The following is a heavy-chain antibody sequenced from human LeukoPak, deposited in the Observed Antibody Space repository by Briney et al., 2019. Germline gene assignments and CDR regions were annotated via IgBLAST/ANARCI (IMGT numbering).Heavy chain of an antibody. Sequence: GASVKVSCKASGYTFTGYYMHWVRQAPGQGLEWMGWINPNSGGTNYAQKFQGRVTMTRDTSISTAYMELSRLRSDDTAVYYCARGRRYYDSSGYPGYYFDYWGQGTLVTVSS. D-gene: IGHD3-22*01. J-gene: IGHJ4*02. CDR2: INPNSGGT. V-gene: IGHV1-2*02. CDR1: GYTFTGYY. CDR3: ARGRRYYDSSGYPGYYFDY.